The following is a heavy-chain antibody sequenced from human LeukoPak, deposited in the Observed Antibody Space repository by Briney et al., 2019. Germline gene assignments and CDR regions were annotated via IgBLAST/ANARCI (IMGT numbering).Heavy chain of an antibody. V-gene: IGHV1-69*13. J-gene: IGHJ3*02. CDR2: IIPIFGTA. CDR1: GGTFSSYA. Sequence: SVRVSCKASGGTFSSYAISWVRQAPGQGLEWMGGIIPIFGTANYAQKFQGRVTITADESTSTAYMELSSLRSEDTAVYYCARGEIGIVAFDIWGQGTMVTVSS. D-gene: IGHD1-14*01. CDR3: ARGEIGIVAFDI.